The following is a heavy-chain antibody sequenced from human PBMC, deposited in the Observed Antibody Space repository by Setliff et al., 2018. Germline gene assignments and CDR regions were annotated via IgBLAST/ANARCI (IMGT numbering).Heavy chain of an antibody. CDR1: GFTFSNYR. J-gene: IGHJ4*02. Sequence: LRLSCAASGFTFSNYRMHWVRQAPGKGLEWVAVIWHDGGSKYHADSVKGRFTISGDNSKNTLYLQMNSLRPEDTAVYYCARTCSGSGCYAGLESWGQGTPVTVSS. CDR3: ARTCSGSGCYAGLES. D-gene: IGHD2-15*01. V-gene: IGHV3-33*08. CDR2: IWHDGGSK.